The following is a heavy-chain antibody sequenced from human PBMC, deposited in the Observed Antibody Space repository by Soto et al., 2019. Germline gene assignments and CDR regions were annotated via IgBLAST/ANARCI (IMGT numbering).Heavy chain of an antibody. D-gene: IGHD3-10*01. CDR1: GVTFRSYV. V-gene: IGHV1-69*18. CDR2: ITPAFGTT. Sequence: QVQLVQSGPEVKKPGSSVRVSCKAPGVTFRSYVFSWVRQAPGQGLEWMGRITPAFGTTHFAQKFEVSLTLTADESTTTMSVAVRDLSSVDTAMNYWARGPAWVLWGQGNRINVSS. CDR3: ARGPAWVL. J-gene: IGHJ4*02.